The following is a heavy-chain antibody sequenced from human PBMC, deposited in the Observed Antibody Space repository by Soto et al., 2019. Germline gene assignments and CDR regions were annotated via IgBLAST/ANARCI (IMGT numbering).Heavy chain of an antibody. V-gene: IGHV3-11*05. CDR2: ISTTSTST. CDR1: GFTFSDYH. Sequence: VQLVESGGGLVKPGGSLRLSCAASGFTFSDYHMTWIRQAPGKGLEWVSYISTTSTSTNYAGSVKGRFTISRDNAKNSLYLQMNSLRAEDTAVYYCARGGQQQLNAWGQGTLVTVSS. J-gene: IGHJ5*02. D-gene: IGHD6-13*01. CDR3: ARGGQQQLNA.